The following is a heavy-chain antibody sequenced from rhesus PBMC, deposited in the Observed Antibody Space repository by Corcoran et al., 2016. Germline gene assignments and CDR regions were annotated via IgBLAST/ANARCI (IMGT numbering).Heavy chain of an antibody. CDR1: AGSFTSSHL. CDR2: IGGSRGST. CDR3: ARRGSGWYNSLDV. Sequence: VQLQESGPGLVKPSETLSLTCAVSAGSFTSSHLWSWVCPPPGPGPEWIGNIGGSRGSTYYNPSLKSRVTSSKDTSKNQFSLKLSSVTAADTAVYYCARRGSGWYNSLDVWGRGVLVTVSS. D-gene: IGHD6-31*01. V-gene: IGHV4-65*02. J-gene: IGHJ5-2*02.